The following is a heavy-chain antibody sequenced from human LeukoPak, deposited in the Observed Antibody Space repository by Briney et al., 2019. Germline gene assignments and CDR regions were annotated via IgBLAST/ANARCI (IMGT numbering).Heavy chain of an antibody. CDR1: GFTFDDYA. D-gene: IGHD6-13*01. V-gene: IGHV3-9*01. CDR2: ISWNSGSM. CDR3: AKDMHSSSSGQGYYYYYGMDV. Sequence: PGRSLRLSCAASGFTFDDYAMHWVRQAPGKGLEWVSGISWNSGSMGYADSVKGRFTISRDNAKNSLYLQMNSLRAEDTALYYCAKDMHSSSSGQGYYYYYGMDVWGQGTTVTVSS. J-gene: IGHJ6*02.